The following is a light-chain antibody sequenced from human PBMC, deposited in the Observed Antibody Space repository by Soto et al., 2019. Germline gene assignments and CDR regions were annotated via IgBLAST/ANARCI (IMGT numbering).Light chain of an antibody. CDR3: QQSDSAIRT. Sequence: DIQMTQSPSSLSASVGDRVTITCRASQSISSYLNWYQQKPGKAPKLLIYGASTFQSGVPSRFSGSGSGTDFTLTISSRQPEDFATYYCQQSDSAIRTFGPGTKVDIK. CDR1: QSISSY. V-gene: IGKV1-39*01. CDR2: GAS. J-gene: IGKJ3*01.